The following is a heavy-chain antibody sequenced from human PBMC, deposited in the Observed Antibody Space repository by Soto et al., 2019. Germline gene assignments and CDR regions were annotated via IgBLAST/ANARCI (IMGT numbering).Heavy chain of an antibody. D-gene: IGHD3-3*01. CDR3: AREGEGDFWSGYYTHYYYMDV. V-gene: IGHV3-7*01. CDR1: GFTFSSYW. CDR2: IKQDGSEK. J-gene: IGHJ6*03. Sequence: EVQLVESGGGLVQPGGSLRLSCAASGFTFSSYWMSWVRQAPGKGLEWVANIKQDGSEKYYVDSVKGRFNISRDNAKNSLYLQMNSLRPEDTAVYYCAREGEGDFWSGYYTHYYYMDVWGKGTTVTVSS.